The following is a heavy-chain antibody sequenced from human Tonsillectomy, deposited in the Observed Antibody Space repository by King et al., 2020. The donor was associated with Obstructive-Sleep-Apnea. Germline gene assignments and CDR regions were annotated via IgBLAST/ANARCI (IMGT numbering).Heavy chain of an antibody. V-gene: IGHV3-30-3*01. J-gene: IGHJ4*02. Sequence: HVQLVESGGGVVQPGRSLRLSCAASGFTFSSYAMHWVRQAPGKGLEWVATISFDGSNKYHADSVKGRFTISRDNSKNTLYLQMNSLRAEDTAVYYCARADRSGYCGSVDCYMPYYFDYWGQGTLVTVSS. CDR1: GFTFSSYA. CDR2: ISFDGSNK. CDR3: ARADRSGYCGSVDCYMPYYFDY. D-gene: IGHD2-2*02.